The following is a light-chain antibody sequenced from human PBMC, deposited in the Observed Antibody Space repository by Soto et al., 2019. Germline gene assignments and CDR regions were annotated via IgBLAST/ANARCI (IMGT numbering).Light chain of an antibody. CDR3: SSYTSSSTPYV. CDR2: EVS. V-gene: IGLV2-14*01. J-gene: IGLJ1*01. CDR1: SSDVGGYNY. Sequence: QSALTQPASVSGSPGQSITISCTGTSSDVGGYNYVSWYQQHPDKAPKLMIYEVSNRPSGVSNRFSGSKSGNTASLTISGLQAEDEADYYCSSYTSSSTPYVFGTGTKVTVL.